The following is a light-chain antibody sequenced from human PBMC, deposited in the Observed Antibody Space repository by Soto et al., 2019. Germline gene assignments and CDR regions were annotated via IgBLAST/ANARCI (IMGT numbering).Light chain of an antibody. J-gene: IGKJ2*01. Sequence: DNQLTQSPSSISASVGDRVTITCRASQAVNSWLAWFQQKPGMAPKLVIYDVSSLQSGVPSRFSGSGSGTDFTLTISSLQAEDVAVYYCQQYYSTPPTFGQGTKLEIK. CDR2: DVS. CDR3: QQYYSTPPT. CDR1: QAVNSW. V-gene: IGKV1D-16*01.